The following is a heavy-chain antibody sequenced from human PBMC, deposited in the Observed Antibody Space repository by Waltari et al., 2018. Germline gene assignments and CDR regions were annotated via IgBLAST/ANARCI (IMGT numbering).Heavy chain of an antibody. Sequence: QVQLQQWGAGLLKPSETLSLTCAVYGGSFSGYYWSWIRQPPGKGLEWIGEINHSGSTNYNPSLKNRVTISVDTSKNQFSLKLSSVTAADTAVYYCARARGLLWFGELSGPFDYWGQGTLVTVSS. D-gene: IGHD3-10*01. CDR2: INHSGST. CDR1: GGSFSGYY. V-gene: IGHV4-34*01. CDR3: ARARGLLWFGELSGPFDY. J-gene: IGHJ4*02.